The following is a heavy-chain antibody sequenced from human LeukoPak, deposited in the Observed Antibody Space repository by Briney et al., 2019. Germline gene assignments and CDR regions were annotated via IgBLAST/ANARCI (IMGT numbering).Heavy chain of an antibody. V-gene: IGHV4-59*01. Sequence: PSETLSLTCTVSGGSISSYYWSWIRQPPGKGLEWIGYIYYSWSTNYNTSLKSRVTISVDTSKNQFSLKMSSVTAADTAVYYCARVWFIAVAGTGAFDIWGQGTMVTVSS. CDR1: GGSISSYY. CDR3: ARVWFIAVAGTGAFDI. CDR2: IYYSWST. J-gene: IGHJ3*02. D-gene: IGHD6-19*01.